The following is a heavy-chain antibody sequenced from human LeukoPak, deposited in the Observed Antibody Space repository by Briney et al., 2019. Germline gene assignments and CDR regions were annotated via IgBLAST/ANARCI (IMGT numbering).Heavy chain of an antibody. V-gene: IGHV4-59*01. CDR1: VGSISSYY. CDR2: IYYSGST. D-gene: IGHD2-2*01. CDR3: ARDGGSVVPAANSFDP. J-gene: IGHJ5*02. Sequence: SETLSLTCTFSVGSISSYYWSWIRQPPGKGLEWMGYIYYSGSTNYNPSLKSGVTISLDTSKNQFSLKVSSVTAAETDVYYCARDGGSVVPAANSFDPWGQGTLVTVPS.